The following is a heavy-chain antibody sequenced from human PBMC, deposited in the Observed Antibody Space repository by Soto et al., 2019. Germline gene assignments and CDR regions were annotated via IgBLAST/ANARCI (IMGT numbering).Heavy chain of an antibody. CDR3: TTDLAGGYFYYHGRVV. Sequence: EVQLVESGGGLVKPGGSPRLSCAASGFTFSNAWMSWVLQAPGKGLEWVGRIRTNGDGGTTEYAAPVKGRFTISRDESKNTLFLQMNSLKAEDTAVYYCTTDLAGGYFYYHGRVVWGQGTTVTVSS. J-gene: IGHJ6*02. CDR1: GFTFSNAW. D-gene: IGHD3-10*01. CDR2: IRTNGDGGTT. V-gene: IGHV3-15*05.